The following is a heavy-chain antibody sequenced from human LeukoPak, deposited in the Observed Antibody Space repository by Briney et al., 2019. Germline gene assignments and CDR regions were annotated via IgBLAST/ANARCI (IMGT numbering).Heavy chain of an antibody. Sequence: PGGSMRLSCAASGFTLSNAWMTWVGQAPGKGLEWVGRLKSKSDGGTADYAAPVKGRFTISRDDSGNTLYLQMNSLKTEDTAVYYCTTVRRWERDYWRERTLVTVSS. CDR1: GFTLSNAW. J-gene: IGHJ4*02. CDR2: LKSKSDGGTA. CDR3: TTVRRWERDY. D-gene: IGHD1-26*01. V-gene: IGHV3-15*01.